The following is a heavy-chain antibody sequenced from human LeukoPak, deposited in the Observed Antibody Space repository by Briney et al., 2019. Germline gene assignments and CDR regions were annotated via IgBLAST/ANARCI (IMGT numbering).Heavy chain of an antibody. J-gene: IGHJ4*02. CDR3: AKEHVYGDNIKIYFEY. CDR1: GFTFSSYA. V-gene: IGHV3-23*01. Sequence: QPGGSLRLSCAASGFTFSSYAMSWVRQAPGKGLEWVSAISASGGSTYYADSVKGRSTISRDNSKNTQYLQMNSLRAEDTAVYYCAKEHVYGDNIKIYFEYGGQGTLVTVSS. D-gene: IGHD4-17*01. CDR2: ISASGGST.